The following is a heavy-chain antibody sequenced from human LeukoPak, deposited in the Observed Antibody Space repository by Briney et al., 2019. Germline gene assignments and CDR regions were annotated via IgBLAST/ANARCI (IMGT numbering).Heavy chain of an antibody. D-gene: IGHD3-22*01. Sequence: GGSLRLSCAVSGFTVSNYWMSWVRQAPGKGLEWVASIKEDGSEEKYVDSVKGRFTISRDNAKNSLYLQMSSVRGEDTAVYYCARRTRAPTYYYDSIGTGFDYGGKGTLVTFS. CDR3: ARRTRAPTYYYDSIGTGFDY. CDR2: IKEDGSEE. CDR1: GFTVSNYW. J-gene: IGHJ4*02. V-gene: IGHV3-7*01.